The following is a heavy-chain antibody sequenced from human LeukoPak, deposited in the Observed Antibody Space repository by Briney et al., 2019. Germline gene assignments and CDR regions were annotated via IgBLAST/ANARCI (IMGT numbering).Heavy chain of an antibody. V-gene: IGHV4-38-2*02. CDR1: GYSISSGYY. D-gene: IGHD6-19*01. J-gene: IGHJ4*02. CDR3: ARDGIAGAGTIFDY. Sequence: SETLSLTCAVSGYSISSGYYWGCIRQPPGKGLEGIGSIYHSGSTYYNPSLKSRATISVDTSKNQFSLQLSSGTAADTAVYYCARDGIAGAGTIFDYWGQGTLVTVSS. CDR2: IYHSGST.